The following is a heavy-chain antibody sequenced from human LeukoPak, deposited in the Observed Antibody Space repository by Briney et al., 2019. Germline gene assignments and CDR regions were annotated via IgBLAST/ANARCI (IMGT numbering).Heavy chain of an antibody. D-gene: IGHD3-22*01. CDR2: INAGNGNT. CDR1: GYTFTSYA. Sequence: GASVKVSCKASGYTFTSYAMHWVRQAPGQRLEWMGWINAGNGNTKYSQKFQDRVTITRDTSASTAYMELSSLRSEDTAVYYCARCYYDSSGYYTPDPWGQGTLVTVSS. V-gene: IGHV1-3*01. CDR3: ARCYYDSSGYYTPDP. J-gene: IGHJ5*02.